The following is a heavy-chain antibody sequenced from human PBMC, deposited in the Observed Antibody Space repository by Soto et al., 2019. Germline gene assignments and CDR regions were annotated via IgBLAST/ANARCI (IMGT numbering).Heavy chain of an antibody. CDR1: GGSISSSSYY. J-gene: IGHJ6*02. V-gene: IGHV4-39*01. CDR3: VSVDTAMVDYYYYGMDV. Sequence: SETLSLTCTVSGGSISSSSYYWGWIRQPPGKGLEWNGSIYYSGSTYYNPSLKSRVTISVDTSKNQFSLKLSSVTAADTAVYYCVSVDTAMVDYYYYGMDVWGQGTTVTVSS. D-gene: IGHD5-18*01. CDR2: IYYSGST.